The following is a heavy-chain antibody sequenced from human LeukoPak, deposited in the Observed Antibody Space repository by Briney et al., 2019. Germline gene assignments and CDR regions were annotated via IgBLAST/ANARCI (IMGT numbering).Heavy chain of an antibody. CDR1: GFTFSTYW. Sequence: GGSLRLSCAASGFTFSTYWMSWVRQAPGKGLAWVANIKENGNEKYYVDSVKGRFTISRDNAKNSLYLQMDSLRAEDTAVYYCAKGSGSGWYHQFDYWGQGTLVTVSS. CDR2: IKENGNEK. J-gene: IGHJ4*02. V-gene: IGHV3-7*03. D-gene: IGHD6-19*01. CDR3: AKGSGSGWYHQFDY.